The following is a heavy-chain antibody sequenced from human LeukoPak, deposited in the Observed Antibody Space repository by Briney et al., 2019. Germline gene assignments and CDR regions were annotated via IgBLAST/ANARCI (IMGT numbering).Heavy chain of an antibody. CDR3: ARESMRGAAAGTYFDY. D-gene: IGHD6-13*01. CDR1: GDSVSSDSAT. J-gene: IGHJ4*02. V-gene: IGHV6-1*01. Sequence: SQTLSLTCAISGDSVSSDSATWDWIRQSPSRGLEWLGRTYYRSKWYNDYAVSVKSRITIKPDTSKNQFSLQLNSVTPEDTAMYYCARESMRGAAAGTYFDYWGQGTLVTVPS. CDR2: TYYRSKWYN.